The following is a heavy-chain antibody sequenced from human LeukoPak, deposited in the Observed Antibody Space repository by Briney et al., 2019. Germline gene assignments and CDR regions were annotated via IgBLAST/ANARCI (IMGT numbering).Heavy chain of an antibody. Sequence: PGGSLRLSCAASGFTFSSYAMSWVRQAPGKGLEWVSAISGSGGSTYYADSVKGRFTISRDNSKNTLYLQMNSLRVEDTAVYYCAKDPEWELPYNWFDPWGQGTLVTVSS. CDR2: ISGSGGST. CDR3: AKDPEWELPYNWFDP. V-gene: IGHV3-23*01. J-gene: IGHJ5*02. CDR1: GFTFSSYA. D-gene: IGHD1-26*01.